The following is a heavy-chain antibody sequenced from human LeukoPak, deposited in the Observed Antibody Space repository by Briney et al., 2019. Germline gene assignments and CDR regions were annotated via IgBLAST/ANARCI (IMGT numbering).Heavy chain of an antibody. V-gene: IGHV1-69*05. CDR2: IIPIFGTA. D-gene: IGHD3-3*01. CDR3: ARRVAGDFWSGYYDNWFDP. CDR1: GGTFSSYA. Sequence: GASVKVSCKASGGTFSSYAISWVRQAPGQGLEWMGGIIPIFGTANYAQKFQGRVTITTDESTSTAYMELSSLRSEDTAVYYCARRVAGDFWSGYYDNWFDPWGQGTLVTVSS. J-gene: IGHJ5*02.